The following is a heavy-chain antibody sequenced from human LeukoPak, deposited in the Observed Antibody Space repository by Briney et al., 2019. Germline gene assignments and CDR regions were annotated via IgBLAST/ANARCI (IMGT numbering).Heavy chain of an antibody. CDR3: ARTVTDNYFDN. Sequence: PGGSLRLSCGASGFTFSSYAMSWVRQAPGKGQEWVSAISGSGGSTYYADSVKGRFTISRDNSKNTLYLQMNSLRAEDTAVYYCARTVTDNYFDNWGQGTLVTVSS. CDR2: ISGSGGST. V-gene: IGHV3-23*01. J-gene: IGHJ4*02. D-gene: IGHD4-11*01. CDR1: GFTFSSYA.